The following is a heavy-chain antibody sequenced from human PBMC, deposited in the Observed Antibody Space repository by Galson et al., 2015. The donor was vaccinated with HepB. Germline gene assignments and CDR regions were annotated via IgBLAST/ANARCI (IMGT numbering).Heavy chain of an antibody. CDR3: ARDWGIVVVPAARIPDYGMDV. V-gene: IGHV1-69*13. D-gene: IGHD2-2*01. CDR1: GGTFSSYA. CDR2: IIPIFGTA. Sequence: SVKVSCKASGGTFSSYAISWVRQAPGQGLEWMGGIIPIFGTANYAQKFQGRVTITADESTSTAYMELSSLRSEDTAVYYCARDWGIVVVPAARIPDYGMDVWGQGTTVTVSS. J-gene: IGHJ6*02.